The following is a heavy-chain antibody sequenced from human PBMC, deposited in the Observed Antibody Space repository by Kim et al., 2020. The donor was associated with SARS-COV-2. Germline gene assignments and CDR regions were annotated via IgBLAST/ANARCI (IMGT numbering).Heavy chain of an antibody. D-gene: IGHD3-10*01. V-gene: IGHV4-31*03. J-gene: IGHJ4*02. CDR2: IYYSGST. CDR3: ARGGGESYDY. Sequence: SETLSLTCTVSGGSISSGGYYGSWIRQHPGKGLEWIGYIYYSGSTYYNPSLKSRVTISVDTSKNQFSLKLSSVTAADTAVYYCARGGGESYDYWGQGTLVTLSS. CDR1: GGSISSGGYY.